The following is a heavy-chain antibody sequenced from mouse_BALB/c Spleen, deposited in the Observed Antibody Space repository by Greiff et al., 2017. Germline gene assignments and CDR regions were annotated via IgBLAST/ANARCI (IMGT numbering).Heavy chain of an antibody. J-gene: IGHJ4*01. Sequence: EVQLVESGPGLVKPSQSLSLTCSVTGYSITSGYYWNWIRQFPGNKLEWMGYISYDGSNNYNPSLKNRISITRDTSKNQFFLKLNSVTTEDTATYYCARYGYDTFYAMEYWGQEASVTVSS. V-gene: IGHV3-6*02. D-gene: IGHD2-2*01. CDR3: ARYGYDTFYAMEY. CDR1: GYSITSGYY. CDR2: ISYDGSN.